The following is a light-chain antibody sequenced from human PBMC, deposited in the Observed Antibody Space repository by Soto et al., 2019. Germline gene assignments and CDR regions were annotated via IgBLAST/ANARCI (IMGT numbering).Light chain of an antibody. V-gene: IGKV3-15*01. Sequence: EIVMTQSPATLSVSPGERATLSCMAGQSVSSNLAWYQQKPGQAPRLLIYGASTRATGIPARFSGSGSGTEFTLTISSLQSEDFAVYYCQQYNNWPLTFGQGTKVEIK. CDR2: GAS. J-gene: IGKJ1*01. CDR3: QQYNNWPLT. CDR1: QSVSSN.